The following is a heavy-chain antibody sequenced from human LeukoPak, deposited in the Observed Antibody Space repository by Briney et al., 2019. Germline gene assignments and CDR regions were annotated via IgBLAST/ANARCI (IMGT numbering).Heavy chain of an antibody. D-gene: IGHD2-21*01. V-gene: IGHV4-59*01. J-gene: IGHJ4*02. CDR2: VYYTGST. CDR3: ARRGSRGEPRPFDY. CDR1: GGAITNYY. Sequence: SETLSLACGDSGGAITNYYWNWIGQAPGKGLEWLGYVYYTGSTAYNPSVKSRITISLDTSKKQISLKLRSVTAADTAVYYCARRGSRGEPRPFDYWGQGSLVTVSS.